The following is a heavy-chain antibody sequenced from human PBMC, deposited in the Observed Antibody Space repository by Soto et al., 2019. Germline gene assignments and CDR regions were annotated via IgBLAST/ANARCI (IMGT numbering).Heavy chain of an antibody. D-gene: IGHD3-9*01. CDR3: SISTADFDY. J-gene: IGHJ4*02. Sequence: ASVKVSCKTSGYTFTKYYIHWVRQAPGQGLEWMGIINPSGGGTRYAQKFQGRVTMTRDTSTSTVYMELSSLRSDDTAVYYCSISTADFDYWGRGSLVTVPQ. V-gene: IGHV1-46*03. CDR2: INPSGGGT. CDR1: GYTFTKYY.